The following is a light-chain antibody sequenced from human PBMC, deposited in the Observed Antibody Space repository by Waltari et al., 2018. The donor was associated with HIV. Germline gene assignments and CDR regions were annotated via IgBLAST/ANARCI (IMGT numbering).Light chain of an antibody. J-gene: IGLJ2*01. Sequence: QSVLTQPPSVSAAPGQKVTTPCSGSSSNIGNNYVSWYQQLPGTAPKLLIYDNNKRPSGIPDRFSGSKSGTSATLGITGLQTGDEADYYCGTWDSSLSAGGVFGGGTKLTVL. V-gene: IGLV1-51*01. CDR2: DNN. CDR1: SSNIGNNY. CDR3: GTWDSSLSAGGV.